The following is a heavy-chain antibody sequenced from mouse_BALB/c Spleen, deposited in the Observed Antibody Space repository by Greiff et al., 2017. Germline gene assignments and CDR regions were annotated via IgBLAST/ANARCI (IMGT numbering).Heavy chain of an antibody. V-gene: IGHV5-17*02. J-gene: IGHJ2*01. CDR3: ARDWDDYFDY. CDR2: ISSGSSTI. CDR1: GFTFSSFG. D-gene: IGHD4-1*01. Sequence: EVQGVESGGGLVQPGGSRKLSCAASGFTFSSFGMHWVRQAPEKGLEWVAYISSGSSTIYYADTVKGRFTISRDNPKNTLFLQMTSLRSEDTAMYYCARDWDDYFDYWGQGTTLTVSS.